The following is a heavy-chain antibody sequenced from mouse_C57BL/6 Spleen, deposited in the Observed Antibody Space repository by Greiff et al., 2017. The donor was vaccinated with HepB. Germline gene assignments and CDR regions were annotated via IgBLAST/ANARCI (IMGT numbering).Heavy chain of an antibody. D-gene: IGHD3-2*01. V-gene: IGHV5-17*01. CDR1: GFTFSDYG. CDR2: ISSGSSTI. CDR3: AKETASWFAY. Sequence: EVQRVESGGGLVKPGGSLKLSCAASGFTFSDYGMHWVRQAPEKGLEWVAYISSGSSTIYYADTVKGRFTISRDNAKNTLFLQMTSLRSEDTAMYYCAKETASWFAYWGQGTLVTVSA. J-gene: IGHJ3*01.